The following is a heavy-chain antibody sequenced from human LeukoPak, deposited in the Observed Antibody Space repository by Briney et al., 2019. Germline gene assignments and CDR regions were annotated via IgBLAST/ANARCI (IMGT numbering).Heavy chain of an antibody. D-gene: IGHD5-18*01. Sequence: ASVKVSCTASGYTFTSYAMHWVRQAPGQRLEWMGWINAGNGNTKYSQKFQGRVTITRDTSASTAYMELSSLRSEDTAVYYCARGVYGYSYYYYGMDVWGQGTTVTVSS. CDR1: GYTFTSYA. V-gene: IGHV1-3*01. CDR2: INAGNGNT. CDR3: ARGVYGYSYYYYGMDV. J-gene: IGHJ6*02.